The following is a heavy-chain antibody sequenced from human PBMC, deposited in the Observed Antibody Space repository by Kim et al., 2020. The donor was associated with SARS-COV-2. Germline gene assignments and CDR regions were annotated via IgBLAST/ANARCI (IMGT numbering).Heavy chain of an antibody. CDR1: GFTFSSYE. V-gene: IGHV3-48*03. J-gene: IGHJ4*02. Sequence: GGSLRLSCAASGFTFSSYEMNWVRQAPGKGLEWVSYISSSGSTIYYADSVKGRFTISRDNAKNSLYLQMNSLRAEDTAVYYCARENYFGGDFDYWGQGTLVTVSS. D-gene: IGHD1-26*01. CDR3: ARENYFGGDFDY. CDR2: ISSSGSTI.